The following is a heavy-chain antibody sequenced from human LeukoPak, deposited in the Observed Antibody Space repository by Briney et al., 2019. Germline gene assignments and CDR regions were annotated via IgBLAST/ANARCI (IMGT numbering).Heavy chain of an antibody. CDR1: GYNFTSYY. V-gene: IGHV1-2*02. J-gene: IGHJ6*03. CDR3: ARVTYCSSTSCPLYYYYYYMDL. D-gene: IGHD2-2*01. Sequence: GASVKVSCKASGYNFTSYYMHWVGRAPGQGLEGMGWINPNSGGTNYAQTFQGRVTMTRDTSISTAYMELSRLRSDDTAVYYCARVTYCSSTSCPLYYYYYYMDLWGKGTTVTDSS. CDR2: INPNSGGT.